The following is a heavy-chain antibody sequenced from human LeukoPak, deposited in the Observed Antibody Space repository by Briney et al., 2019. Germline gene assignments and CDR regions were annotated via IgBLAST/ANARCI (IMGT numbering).Heavy chain of an antibody. Sequence: PPGGSLRLSCAASGFTFSSYSMNWVRQAPGKGLEWVSYISKSGDRIYHADSVKGRFTISRDNAKNSLYLQMDSLRAEDTAVYYCARDLLNDEGSSYFFDQWGQGTLVTVSS. D-gene: IGHD2-2*01. J-gene: IGHJ4*02. CDR1: GFTFSSYS. CDR3: ARDLLNDEGSSYFFDQ. CDR2: ISKSGDRI. V-gene: IGHV3-48*04.